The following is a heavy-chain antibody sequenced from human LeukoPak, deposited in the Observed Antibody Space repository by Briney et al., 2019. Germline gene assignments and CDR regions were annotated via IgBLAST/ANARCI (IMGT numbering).Heavy chain of an antibody. CDR1: GGSISSYY. CDR2: LSNTENS. CDR3: ARAIGVVDCGTQTCYPYHFDK. D-gene: IGHD2-21*01. V-gene: IGHV3-66*01. J-gene: IGHJ4*02. Sequence: PSETLSLTCTVSGGSISSYYWSWIRQPPGKGLEWVSLLSNTENSFYADSVKGRFTLSRDISNNTLYLHMHSLRGEDTAVYFCARAIGVVDCGTQTCYPYHFDKWGRGTLVTVSS.